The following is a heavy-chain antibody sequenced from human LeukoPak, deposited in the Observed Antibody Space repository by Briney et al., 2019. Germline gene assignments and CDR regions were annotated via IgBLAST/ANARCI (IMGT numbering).Heavy chain of an antibody. Sequence: SGALSLTCAVSGGSISSSNWWSWVRQPPGKGLEWIGEMYPSGSTNYNPSLKSRVTISIDKSKNQFSLKLSSVTAADTAVYYCARQSPYYDILTGYYTLFDYWGQGTLVTVSS. CDR3: ARQSPYYDILTGYYTLFDY. J-gene: IGHJ4*02. D-gene: IGHD3-9*01. CDR2: MYPSGST. V-gene: IGHV4-4*02. CDR1: GGSISSSNW.